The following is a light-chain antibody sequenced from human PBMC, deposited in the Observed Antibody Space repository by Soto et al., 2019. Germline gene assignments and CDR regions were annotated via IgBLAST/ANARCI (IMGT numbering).Light chain of an antibody. CDR3: RSYTSSSTWV. J-gene: IGLJ3*02. CDR1: SSDVGGYNY. V-gene: IGLV2-14*01. Sequence: QSALTQPASVSGSPGQSITISCTGTSSDVGGYNYVSWYQQHPGKAPKLMIYEVSNRPSGVSNRFSGSKSGNTASLTISGLQAEDAADYYCRSYTSSSTWVFGGGTKLTVL. CDR2: EVS.